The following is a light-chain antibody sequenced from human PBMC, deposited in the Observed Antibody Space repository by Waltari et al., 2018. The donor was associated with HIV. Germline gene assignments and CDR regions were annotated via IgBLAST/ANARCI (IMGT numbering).Light chain of an antibody. J-gene: IGKJ1*01. CDR2: KAS. V-gene: IGKV1-5*03. CDR3: QQYNTSSPWT. Sequence: DIQMTQSPSALSASVGARITITCRASQSISTWLAWYQQKPGKAPKILVYKASSLESGVPPRFSGSGSGTEFTLTINNLQPDDFATYYCQQYNTSSPWTFGQGTKVDI. CDR1: QSISTW.